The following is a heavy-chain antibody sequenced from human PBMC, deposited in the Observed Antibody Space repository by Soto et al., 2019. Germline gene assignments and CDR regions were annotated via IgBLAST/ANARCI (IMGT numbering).Heavy chain of an antibody. CDR2: ISDPGTST. D-gene: IGHD2-21*02. Sequence: PGGSLRLSCAASGFTFGNYAMSWVRQAPGKGLEWISSISDPGTSTYYANSVKGRLSMSRDNSKNTLFLQMNRLRADDTAVYFCAKSLVTPSDAFDLWGRGTLVTVSS. CDR3: AKSLVTPSDAFDL. J-gene: IGHJ3*01. CDR1: GFTFGNYA. V-gene: IGHV3-23*01.